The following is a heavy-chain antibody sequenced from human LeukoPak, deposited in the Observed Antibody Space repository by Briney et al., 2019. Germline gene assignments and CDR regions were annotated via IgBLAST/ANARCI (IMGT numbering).Heavy chain of an antibody. J-gene: IGHJ4*02. CDR2: TSASGRSA. D-gene: IGHD3-3*01. CDR1: GFTFSSSS. Sequence: GGSLGLSCPASGFTFSSSSMSWVRQAPGRGLEWVSTTSASGRSAGFAASVKGRFTVSRDNSKTVLYLQMNSLRAEDTAVYYCAKVQYHDFWTGYYFDYWGQGTLVTVSS. CDR3: AKVQYHDFWTGYYFDY. V-gene: IGHV3-23*01.